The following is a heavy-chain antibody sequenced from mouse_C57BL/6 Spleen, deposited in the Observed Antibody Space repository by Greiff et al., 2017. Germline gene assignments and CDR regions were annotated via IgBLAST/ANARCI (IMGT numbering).Heavy chain of an antibody. V-gene: IGHV5-16*01. D-gene: IGHD4-1*01. CDR1: GFTFSDYY. CDR2: INYDGSST. Sequence: EVQLVESEGGLVQPGSSMKLSCTASGFTFSDYYMAWVRQVPEKGLEWVANINYDGSSTYYLDSLKSRFIISRDNAKNILYLQMSSLKSEDTATYYCARSSSGIYAMDYWGQGTSVTVSS. J-gene: IGHJ4*01. CDR3: ARSSSGIYAMDY.